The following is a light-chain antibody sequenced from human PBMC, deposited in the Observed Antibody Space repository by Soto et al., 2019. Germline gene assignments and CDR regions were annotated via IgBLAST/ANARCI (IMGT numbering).Light chain of an antibody. J-gene: IGLJ1*01. CDR3: SAYTVSRTYV. V-gene: IGLV2-14*03. Sequence: QSALTQPASVSGSPGQSSTISCTGTSSDVVAYNFVSWHQQHSGKAPKLMIYTVYDRPSRISYRFSGSKSGTTASLTISGLQGEDEADYYCSAYTVSRTYVFGTGTKVTVL. CDR2: TVY. CDR1: SSDVVAYNF.